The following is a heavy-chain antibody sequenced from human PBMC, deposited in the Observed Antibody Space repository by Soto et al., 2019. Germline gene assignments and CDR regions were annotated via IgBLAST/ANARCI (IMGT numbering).Heavy chain of an antibody. V-gene: IGHV1-18*01. CDR3: AREIVVVPAAIPCDAFDI. CDR2: ISAYNGNT. CDR1: GYTFTSSG. J-gene: IGHJ3*02. Sequence: ASVKVSCKASGYTFTSSGISWVRQAPGQGLEWMGWISAYNGNTNYAQKLQGRVTMTTDTSTSTAYMELRSLRSDDTAVYYCAREIVVVPAAIPCDAFDIWGQGTMVTVSS. D-gene: IGHD2-2*01.